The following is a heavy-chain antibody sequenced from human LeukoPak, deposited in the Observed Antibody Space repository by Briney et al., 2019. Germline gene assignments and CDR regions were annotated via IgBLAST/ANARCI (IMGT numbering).Heavy chain of an antibody. D-gene: IGHD5-18*01. CDR3: ARQGYSYGYDY. CDR2: IYSSGST. V-gene: IGHV4-4*07. CDR1: GGSITSYY. J-gene: IGHJ4*02. Sequence: SETLSLTCTVSGGSITSYYWSWIRQPAGKGLEWIGLIYSSGSTNYNPSLKSRVTMSVDTSKNQFSLKLSSVAAADTAVYYCARQGYSYGYDYWGQGTLVTVSS.